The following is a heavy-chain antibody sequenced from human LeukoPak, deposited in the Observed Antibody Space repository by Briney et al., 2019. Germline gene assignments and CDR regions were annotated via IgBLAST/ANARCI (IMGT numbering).Heavy chain of an antibody. J-gene: IGHJ4*02. D-gene: IGHD2-15*01. CDR2: ISSNGGST. V-gene: IGHV3-64*01. CDR1: GFTFSSYA. Sequence: GGSLRLPCAASGFTFSSYAMHWVRQAPGKGLEYVSAISSNGGSTYYANSVKGRFTISRDNSKNTLYLQMNSLRAEDTAVYYCAKNGGRLLRSGYFDYWGQGTLVTVSS. CDR3: AKNGGRLLRSGYFDY.